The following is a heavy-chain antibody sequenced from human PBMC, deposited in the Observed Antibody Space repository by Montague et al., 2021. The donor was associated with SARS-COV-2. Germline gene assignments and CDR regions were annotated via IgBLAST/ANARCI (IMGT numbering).Heavy chain of an antibody. CDR3: VRYSGWFYFDF. Sequence: KWYSDYAPSVRGRLTVNPDESKNEFSLELNYVTPEDTAVYYCVRYSGWFYFDFWGQGTLVTVSS. D-gene: IGHD6-19*01. V-gene: IGHV6-1*01. J-gene: IGHJ4*02. CDR2: KWYS.